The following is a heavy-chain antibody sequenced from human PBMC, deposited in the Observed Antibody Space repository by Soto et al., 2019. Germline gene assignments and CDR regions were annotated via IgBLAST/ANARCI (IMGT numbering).Heavy chain of an antibody. Sequence: DVQLVESGGGLVQSGGSLRLSCEASGFTLKSYEVNWVRQAPGKGLEWVSYITSSTRTTYYADSVKGRFTISRDNARKSGYLQMNSLRVEDTAIYYCARGNTSIQGDLSHYNGLDVWGQGTTVTVSS. D-gene: IGHD3-10*01. CDR3: ARGNTSIQGDLSHYNGLDV. V-gene: IGHV3-48*03. J-gene: IGHJ6*02. CDR2: ITSSTRTT. CDR1: GFTLKSYE.